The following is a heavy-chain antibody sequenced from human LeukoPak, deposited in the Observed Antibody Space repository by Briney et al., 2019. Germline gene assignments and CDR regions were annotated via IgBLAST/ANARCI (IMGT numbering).Heavy chain of an antibody. CDR1: GFTFSSYA. D-gene: IGHD3-16*01. Sequence: GGSPRLSCAASGFTFSSYAMSWVRQAPGKGLEWVSAISGSGGSTYYADSVKGRFTISRDNSKNTLYLQMNSLRAEDTAVYYCANLRASYTYTFDYWGQGTLVTVSS. J-gene: IGHJ4*02. CDR2: ISGSGGST. V-gene: IGHV3-23*01. CDR3: ANLRASYTYTFDY.